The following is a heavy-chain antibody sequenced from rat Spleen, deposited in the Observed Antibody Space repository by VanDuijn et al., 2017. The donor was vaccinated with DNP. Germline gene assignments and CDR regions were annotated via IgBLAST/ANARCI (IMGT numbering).Heavy chain of an antibody. D-gene: IGHD1-10*01. CDR3: VRWENNYGWFAY. V-gene: IGHV5-22*01. CDR2: ISYDGGNA. CDR1: GFTLSDYY. J-gene: IGHJ3*01. Sequence: EVHLVESGGILVQPGRSLKLSCAASGFTLSDYYMAWVRQAPTKGLEWVAYISYDGGNAFYGDSVKGRFTISRDNAKSTLYLQMNSLRSEDMATYYCVRWENNYGWFAYWGHGTLVTVSS.